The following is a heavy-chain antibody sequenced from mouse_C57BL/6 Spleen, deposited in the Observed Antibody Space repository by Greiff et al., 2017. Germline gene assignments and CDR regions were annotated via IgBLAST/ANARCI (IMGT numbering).Heavy chain of an antibody. J-gene: IGHJ4*01. CDR3: ARPPNYYGSSPYAMDY. D-gene: IGHD1-1*01. CDR2: IYPRDGST. V-gene: IGHV1-78*01. Sequence: QVQLQQSDAELVKPGASVKISCKVSGYTFTDHTIHWMKQRPEQGLEWIGYIYPRDGSTKYNEKFKGKATLTADKSSSTAYMQLNSLTSEDSAVYFCARPPNYYGSSPYAMDYWGQGTSVTVSS. CDR1: GYTFTDHT.